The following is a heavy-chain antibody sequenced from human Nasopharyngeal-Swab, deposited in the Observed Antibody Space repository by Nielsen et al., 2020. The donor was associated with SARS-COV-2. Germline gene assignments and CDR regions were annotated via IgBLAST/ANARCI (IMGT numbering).Heavy chain of an antibody. CDR2: IWYDGRNK. CDR3: ARGTCDSSGWRPGMDV. D-gene: IGHD6-19*01. Sequence: VRQAPGKGLEWVAVIWYDGRNKYYADSVKGRFTISRDNSKNTLYLQMNSLRAEDTAVYYCARGTCDSSGWRPGMDVWGQGTTVTVSS. V-gene: IGHV3-33*01. J-gene: IGHJ6*02.